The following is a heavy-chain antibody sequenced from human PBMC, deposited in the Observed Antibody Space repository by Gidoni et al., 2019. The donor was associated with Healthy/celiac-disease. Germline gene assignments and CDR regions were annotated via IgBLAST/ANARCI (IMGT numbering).Heavy chain of an antibody. CDR2: FDPEDGET. CDR3: ATQADSGYKSDDYYYGMDV. J-gene: IGHJ6*02. V-gene: IGHV1-24*01. CDR1: GYTLTDLS. D-gene: IGHD5-12*01. Sequence: QVQLVQSGAEVKKPGASVKVSCKVSGYTLTDLSMHWVRQAPGKGLEWMGGFDPEDGETIYAQKFQGRVTMTEDTSTDTAYMELSSLRSEDTAVYYCATQADSGYKSDDYYYGMDVWGQGTTVTVSS.